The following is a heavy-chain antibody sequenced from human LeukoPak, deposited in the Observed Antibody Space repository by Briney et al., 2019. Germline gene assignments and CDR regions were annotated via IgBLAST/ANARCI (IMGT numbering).Heavy chain of an antibody. CDR3: ARAGVANPFFDY. V-gene: IGHV3-33*01. CDR2: IWYDGSNK. Sequence: PGRSLRLSCAASGFTFSSYGMHRVRQAPGKGLEWVAVIWYDGSNKYYADSVKGRFTISRDNSKNTLYLQMNSLRAEDTAVYYCARAGVANPFFDYWGQGTLVTVSS. CDR1: GFTFSSYG. J-gene: IGHJ4*02.